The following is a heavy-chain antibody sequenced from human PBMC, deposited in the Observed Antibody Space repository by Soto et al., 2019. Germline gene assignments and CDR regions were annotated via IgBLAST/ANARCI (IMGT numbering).Heavy chain of an antibody. Sequence: WASVKVSCKASGGTFSSYAISWVRQAPGQGLEWMGGIIPIFGTANYAQKFQGRVTITADESTSTAYMELSSLRSEDTAVYYCALYYYDSSGYPGYNWFDPWGQGTLVTVSS. CDR1: GGTFSSYA. V-gene: IGHV1-69*13. D-gene: IGHD3-22*01. CDR3: ALYYYDSSGYPGYNWFDP. J-gene: IGHJ5*02. CDR2: IIPIFGTA.